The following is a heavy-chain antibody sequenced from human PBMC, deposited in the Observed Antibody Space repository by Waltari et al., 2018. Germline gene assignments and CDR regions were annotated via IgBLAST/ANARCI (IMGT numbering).Heavy chain of an antibody. J-gene: IGHJ3*02. V-gene: IGHV1-69*08. CDR3: ARDGRGGYGTTRKSAFDI. Sequence: QVQLVQSGAEVKKPGSSVKVSCKDSGCTFSSYATSWVRQAPGRGLEWMGMIIPIFGTANYAQKFQGRVTITEDKSTSTAYMELSSLRSEDTAVYYWARDGRGGYGTTRKSAFDIWGQGTMVTVSS. D-gene: IGHD3-16*01. CDR1: GCTFSSYA. CDR2: IIPIFGTA.